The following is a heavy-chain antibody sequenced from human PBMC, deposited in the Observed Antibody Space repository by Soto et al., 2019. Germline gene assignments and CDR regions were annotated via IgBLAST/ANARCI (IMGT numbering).Heavy chain of an antibody. Sequence: SETLSLTCTVSGGSISSSSYYWGWIRQPPGKGLEWIGSIFYSGSTYYNPSLKSRVTISVDTSKNQFSLKLSSVTAADTAVYYCARRGSPFDYWGQGTLVTVSS. CDR2: IFYSGST. D-gene: IGHD1-26*01. J-gene: IGHJ4*02. CDR3: ARRGSPFDY. CDR1: GGSISSSSYY. V-gene: IGHV4-39*01.